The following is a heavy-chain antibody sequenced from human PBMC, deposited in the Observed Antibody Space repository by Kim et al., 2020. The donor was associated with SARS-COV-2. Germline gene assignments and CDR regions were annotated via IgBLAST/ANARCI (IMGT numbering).Heavy chain of an antibody. V-gene: IGHV3-53*01. Sequence: GGSLRLSCAASGFTVSDNYMSWVRQAPGKGPEWLSVIYSRGNTYYADSVKGRFTISRDNSRNTLSLEMNNLRVEDTAVYYFTRSYTSRWTNFDSWG. J-gene: IGHJ4*01. CDR1: GFTVSDNY. CDR3: TRSYTSRWTNFDS. D-gene: IGHD6-13*01. CDR2: IYSRGNT.